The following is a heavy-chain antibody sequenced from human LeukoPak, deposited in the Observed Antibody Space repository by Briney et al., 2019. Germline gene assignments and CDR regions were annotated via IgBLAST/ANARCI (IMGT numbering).Heavy chain of an antibody. CDR1: EFSVGSNY. V-gene: IGHV3-66*01. Sequence: GGSLRLSCAASEFSVGSNYMTWVRQAPGKGLEWVSLIYSGGSTYYADSVKGRFTISRDNSKNTLYLQMNSLRAEDTALYFCAKDGSSGWSYYFDYWGQGTLVTVSS. CDR3: AKDGSSGWSYYFDY. J-gene: IGHJ4*02. CDR2: IYSGGST. D-gene: IGHD6-19*01.